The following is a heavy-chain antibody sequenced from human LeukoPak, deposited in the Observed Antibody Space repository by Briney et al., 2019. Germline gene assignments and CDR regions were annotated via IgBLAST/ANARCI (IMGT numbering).Heavy chain of an antibody. CDR3: ARAVAGTRKAFDL. CDR2: ISTDVINTIST. D-gene: IGHD6-19*01. V-gene: IGHV3-74*01. CDR1: GFTFSTHW. J-gene: IGHJ3*01. Sequence: PGGSLRLSCQASGFTFSTHWMHWVRHVPGKGIVWISPISTDVINTISTSYAESVKGRFTISRDNAKNTLYVQMNSLIAEDTAVYYCARAVAGTRKAFDLWGQGTMVTVSS.